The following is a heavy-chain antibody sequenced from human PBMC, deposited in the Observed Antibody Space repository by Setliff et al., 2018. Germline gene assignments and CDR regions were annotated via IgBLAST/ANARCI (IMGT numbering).Heavy chain of an antibody. CDR3: ARGDTIGFGSFDI. J-gene: IGHJ3*02. Sequence: GESLKISCQASGYDFSKYWIGWVRQMPGEGLDWMGIIFPSDPYTRYGPSFQGQVTISAAKSITTVYLQINSLKASDTAIYFCARGDTIGFGSFDIWGQGTMVTVSS. D-gene: IGHD1-26*01. CDR2: IFPSDPYT. V-gene: IGHV5-51*01. CDR1: GYDFSKYW.